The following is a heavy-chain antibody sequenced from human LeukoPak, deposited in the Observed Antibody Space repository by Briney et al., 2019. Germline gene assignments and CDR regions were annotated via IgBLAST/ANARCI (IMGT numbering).Heavy chain of an antibody. CDR1: GFTFSSYA. CDR2: ISYDGSNK. D-gene: IGHD6-19*01. V-gene: IGHV3-30-3*01. CDR3: ARKAVAGPLGY. Sequence: GGSLRLSCAASGFTFSSYAMHWVRQAPGKGLGWVAVISYDGSNKYYADSVKGRFTISRDNSKNTLYLQMNSLRAEDTAVYYCARKAVAGPLGYWGQGTLVTVSS. J-gene: IGHJ4*02.